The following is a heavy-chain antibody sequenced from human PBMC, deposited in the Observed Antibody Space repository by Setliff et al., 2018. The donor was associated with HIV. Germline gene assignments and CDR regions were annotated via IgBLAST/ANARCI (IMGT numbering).Heavy chain of an antibody. V-gene: IGHV1-18*01. Sequence: ASVKVSCKASGYSFTNYGISWVRQAPGQGLEWMGWISSYNDNTNYALNLQGRVTMTTDTSTSTAYMELRSLRSDDTAVYYCARDDVGYCSGGSCYHLFDTFDIWGKGTTVTVSS. J-gene: IGHJ6*04. CDR1: GYSFTNYG. CDR3: ARDDVGYCSGGSCYHLFDTFDI. CDR2: ISSYNDNT. D-gene: IGHD2-15*01.